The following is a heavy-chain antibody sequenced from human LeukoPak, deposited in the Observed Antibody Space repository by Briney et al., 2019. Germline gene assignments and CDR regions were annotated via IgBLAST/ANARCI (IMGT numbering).Heavy chain of an antibody. CDR2: ISYSGST. CDR1: GGSISSGGYY. Sequence: SQTLSLTCTVSGGSISSGGYYWSWIRQRPGKGLEWIGYISYSGSTYYNPSLKSRVTISVDTSKNQLSLKLSSVTAADTAVYYCARDSGSYYFDYWGQGTLVTVSS. D-gene: IGHD1-26*01. J-gene: IGHJ4*02. V-gene: IGHV4-31*03. CDR3: ARDSGSYYFDY.